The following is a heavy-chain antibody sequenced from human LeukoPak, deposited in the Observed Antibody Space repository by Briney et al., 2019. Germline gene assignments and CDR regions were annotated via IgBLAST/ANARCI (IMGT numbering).Heavy chain of an antibody. J-gene: IGHJ6*03. CDR2: ISAYNGNT. CDR3: ARLRTTVTDYYYYMDV. Sequence: GASVKVSCKASGYTFTSYGISWVRQAPGQGLEWMGWISAYNGNTNYAQKLQGRVTMTTDTSTSTAYMELRSLRSDDTAVYYCARLRTTVTDYYYYMDVWGKGTTVTVSS. V-gene: IGHV1-18*01. CDR1: GYTFTSYG. D-gene: IGHD4-11*01.